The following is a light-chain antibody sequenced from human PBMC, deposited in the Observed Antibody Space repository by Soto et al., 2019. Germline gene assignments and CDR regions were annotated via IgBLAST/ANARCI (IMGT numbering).Light chain of an antibody. CDR2: GAS. CDR1: QSVSNNY. J-gene: IGKJ2*01. V-gene: IGKV3-20*01. CDR3: QQFRSSPYT. Sequence: EIVLTQSPGTLSLSPWEIATLSCRASQSVSNNYLAWYQQKPGQAPRLLIYGASNRATGIPDRFSGSGSGTDFTLTISRLEPEDFAVYYCQQFRSSPYTFGQGTKVDIK.